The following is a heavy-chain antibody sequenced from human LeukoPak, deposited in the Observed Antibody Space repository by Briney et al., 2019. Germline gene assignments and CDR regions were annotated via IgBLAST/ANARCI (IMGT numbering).Heavy chain of an antibody. Sequence: AASVKVSCEDSGYIFTGYYMHWVRQAPGQGLEWMGIINPSGGSTSYAQKFQGRVTMTRDMSTSTVYMELSSLRSEDTAVYYCARSYSSGWYVSDYWGQGTLVTVSS. CDR2: INPSGGST. J-gene: IGHJ4*02. CDR1: GYIFTGYY. D-gene: IGHD6-19*01. CDR3: ARSYSSGWYVSDY. V-gene: IGHV1-46*01.